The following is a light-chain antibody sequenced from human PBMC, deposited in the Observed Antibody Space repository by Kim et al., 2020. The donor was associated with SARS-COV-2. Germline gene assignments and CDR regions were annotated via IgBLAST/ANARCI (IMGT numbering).Light chain of an antibody. CDR3: AAWDDKLSCVV. Sequence: PRTAPKPLIYKNHQRPSGDSDRFSTTLPGTSASLTISEQQSDDEADYYCAAWDDKLSCVVFGGGTKVTVL. J-gene: IGLJ2*01. CDR2: KNH. V-gene: IGLV1-47*01.